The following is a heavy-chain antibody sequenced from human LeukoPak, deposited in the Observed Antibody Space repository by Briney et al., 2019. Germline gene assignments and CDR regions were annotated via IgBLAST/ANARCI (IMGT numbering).Heavy chain of an antibody. D-gene: IGHD2-2*01. V-gene: IGHV1-18*01. CDR1: GGTFSSYA. CDR2: ISAYNGNT. CDR3: ARHSIYCSSTSCYAP. Sequence: ASVKVSCKASGGTFSSYAISWLRQAPGQGLEWMGWISAYNGNTNYAQKLQGRVTMTTDTSTSTAYMELRSLRSDDTAVYYCARHSIYCSSTSCYAPWGQGTLVTVSS. J-gene: IGHJ5*02.